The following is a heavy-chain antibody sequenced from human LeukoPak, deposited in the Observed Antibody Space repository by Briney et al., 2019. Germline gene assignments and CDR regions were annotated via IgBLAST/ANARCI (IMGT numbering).Heavy chain of an antibody. Sequence: VKVSCKASGGTFSSYAISWVRQAPGQGLEWMGGTIPIFGTANYAQKFQGRVTITADESTSTAYMELSSLRSEDTAVYYCARAPYCSGGSCYSDYYYYYGMDVWGKGTTVTVSS. J-gene: IGHJ6*04. CDR1: GGTFSSYA. D-gene: IGHD2-15*01. V-gene: IGHV1-69*01. CDR2: TIPIFGTA. CDR3: ARAPYCSGGSCYSDYYYYYGMDV.